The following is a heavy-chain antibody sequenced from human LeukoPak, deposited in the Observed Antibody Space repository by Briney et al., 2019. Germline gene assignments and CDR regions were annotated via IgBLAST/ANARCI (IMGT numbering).Heavy chain of an antibody. CDR1: GYSFTSYW. CDR3: ARRGDYYGSGSHYDV. Sequence: GESLKISCKGSGYSFTSYWIGWVRQMPGKGLERMGIMYPGDSETRYSPSFQGQVTISADKSINTAYLQWSSLKASDTAMYYCARRGDYYGSGSHYDVWGQGTLVTVSS. J-gene: IGHJ4*02. D-gene: IGHD3-10*01. V-gene: IGHV5-51*01. CDR2: MYPGDSET.